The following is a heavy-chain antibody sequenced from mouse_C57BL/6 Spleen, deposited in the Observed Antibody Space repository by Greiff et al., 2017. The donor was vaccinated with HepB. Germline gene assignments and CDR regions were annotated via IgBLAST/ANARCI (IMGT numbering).Heavy chain of an antibody. CDR1: GFTFSDYY. CDR3: ARHIYYDYDGGFAY. J-gene: IGHJ3*01. CDR2: ISNGGGST. V-gene: IGHV5-12*01. D-gene: IGHD2-4*01. Sequence: DVMLVESGGGLVQPGGSLKISCAASGFTFSDYYMYWVRQTPEKRLEWVAYISNGGGSTYYPDTVKGRFTISRDNAKNTLYLQMSRLKSEDTAMYYCARHIYYDYDGGFAYWGQGTLVTVSA.